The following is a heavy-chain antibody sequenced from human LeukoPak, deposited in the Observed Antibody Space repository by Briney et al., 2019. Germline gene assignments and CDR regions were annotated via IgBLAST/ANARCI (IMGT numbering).Heavy chain of an antibody. J-gene: IGHJ5*02. CDR3: ASSTTWIQLWSDP. CDR1: GGTFSSYA. Sequence: SVKVSCKASGGTFSSYAISWVRQAPGQGLEWMGRIIPILGIANYAQKFQGRVTITADKSTSTAYMELSSLRSEDTAVYYCASSTTWIQLWSDPWGQGTLVTVSS. CDR2: IIPILGIA. D-gene: IGHD5-18*01. V-gene: IGHV1-69*04.